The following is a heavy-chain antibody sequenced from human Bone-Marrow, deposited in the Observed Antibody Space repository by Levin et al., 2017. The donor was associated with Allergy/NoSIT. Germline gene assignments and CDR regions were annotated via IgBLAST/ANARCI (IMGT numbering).Heavy chain of an antibody. Sequence: SETLSLTCTVSGGPVRSGNFYWSWIRQPPGKGLEWVGNIYHTGTTNYNSSLKSRLTISVDTSKNQFSLKLNSVTAADTAVYYCARHPGGIWGTFRSPDWGQGTLVIVSS. J-gene: IGHJ4*02. V-gene: IGHV4-61*01. CDR3: ARHPGGIWGTFRSPD. CDR1: GGPVRSGNFY. CDR2: IYHTGTT. D-gene: IGHD3-16*02.